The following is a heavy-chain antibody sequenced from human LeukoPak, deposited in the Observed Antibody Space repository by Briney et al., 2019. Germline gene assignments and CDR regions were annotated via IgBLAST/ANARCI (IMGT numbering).Heavy chain of an antibody. J-gene: IGHJ4*02. V-gene: IGHV3-23*01. Sequence: GGSLRLSCVGSGFTFRSHAMRWVRQVPEKGLEFVSGIYENGGTTYYADSVKGRFSISRDNSKNTLYLQMDSLRGEDTAVYYCAKDFRIGYSAHFDYWGQGALVTVSS. D-gene: IGHD2-21*01. CDR1: GFTFRSHA. CDR2: IYENGGTT. CDR3: AKDFRIGYSAHFDY.